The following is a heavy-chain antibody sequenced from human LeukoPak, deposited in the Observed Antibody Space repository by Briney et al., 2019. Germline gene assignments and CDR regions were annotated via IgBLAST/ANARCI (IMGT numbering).Heavy chain of an antibody. D-gene: IGHD6-25*01. CDR2: ISSNGGST. V-gene: IGHV3-64D*09. Sequence: GGSLRLSCSASGFTFSSYAMHWVRQAPGKGLEYVSVISSNGGSTYYADSVKGRFTISRDNSKNTLYLQMSSLRAEDTAVYYCVKGGVFSSDNWFDPWGQGTLVTVSS. CDR1: GFTFSSYA. J-gene: IGHJ5*02. CDR3: VKGGVFSSDNWFDP.